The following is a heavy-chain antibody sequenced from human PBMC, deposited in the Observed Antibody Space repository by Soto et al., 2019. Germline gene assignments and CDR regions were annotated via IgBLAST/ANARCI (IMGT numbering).Heavy chain of an antibody. CDR2: IYWDDEK. CDR1: GFSLRTTGMG. V-gene: IGHV2-5*02. Sequence: QITLKESGPTLVKSTQTLTLTCTFSGFSLRTTGMGVGWIRQPPGKALDWLALIYWDDEKHYSPSLQSRLTITKDTSKNRGVLTMTNMDPVDIGTYYCARRLIRGLYYFAAWGPGTLVTVSS. J-gene: IGHJ4*02. CDR3: ARRLIRGLYYFAA.